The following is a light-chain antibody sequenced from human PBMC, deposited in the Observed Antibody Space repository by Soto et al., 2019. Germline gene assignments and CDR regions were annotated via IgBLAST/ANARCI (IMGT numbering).Light chain of an antibody. J-gene: IGLJ1*01. CDR1: SSDVGGYNY. V-gene: IGLV2-8*01. CDR3: TSYAGGNNV. Sequence: QSALTQPPSASGSPGQSVTISCTGTSSDVGGYNYVSWYQQNPGKVPKLMIYEVNKRPSGVPDPCSGSKSGNTASLTVSGLQAEDEADYYCTSYAGGNNVFGTGNKLTVL. CDR2: EVN.